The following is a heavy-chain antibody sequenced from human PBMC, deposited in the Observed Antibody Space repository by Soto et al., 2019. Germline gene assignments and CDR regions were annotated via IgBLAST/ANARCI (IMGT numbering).Heavy chain of an antibody. CDR3: ARGIVVVPAAINYGMDV. Sequence: SVEVSCQASGGTCSSYAISWVRQAPGQGLEWMGGIIPIFGTANYAQKFQGRVTITADESTSTAYMELSSLRSEDTAVYYCARGIVVVPAAINYGMDVWGQGTTVTVAS. J-gene: IGHJ6*02. CDR1: GGTCSSYA. D-gene: IGHD2-2*01. CDR2: IIPIFGTA. V-gene: IGHV1-69*13.